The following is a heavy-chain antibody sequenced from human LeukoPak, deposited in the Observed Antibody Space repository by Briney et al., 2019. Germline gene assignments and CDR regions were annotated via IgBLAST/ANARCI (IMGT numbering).Heavy chain of an antibody. J-gene: IGHJ5*02. CDR2: INPNSGGT. D-gene: IGHD6-13*01. CDR3: ARERAAAGTRGWFDP. Sequence: ASVNVSCKASGYTLTGYYMHWVRQAPGQGLEWMGWINPNSGGTNYPQKFQGRVTMTRDTSISTAYMELSRLRSDDTAVYYCARERAAAGTRGWFDPWGQGTLVTVSS. V-gene: IGHV1-2*02. CDR1: GYTLTGYY.